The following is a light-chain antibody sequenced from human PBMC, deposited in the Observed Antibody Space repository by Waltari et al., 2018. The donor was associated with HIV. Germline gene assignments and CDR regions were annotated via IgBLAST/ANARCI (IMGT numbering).Light chain of an antibody. J-gene: IGKJ1*01. Sequence: EIVLTQSPGTLSLSPGERATLSCRASESVTSTYLAWYQQKPGQAPSLLIYGASRRATGIPDRFSGSGSGTDFTLTITRLEPEDFAVYYCQQYSSTPPCTFGQGTRVEIK. V-gene: IGKV3-20*01. CDR3: QQYSSTPPCT. CDR2: GAS. CDR1: ESVTSTY.